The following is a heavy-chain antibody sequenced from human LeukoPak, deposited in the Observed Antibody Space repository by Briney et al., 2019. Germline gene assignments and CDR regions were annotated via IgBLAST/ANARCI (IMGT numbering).Heavy chain of an antibody. J-gene: IGHJ4*02. V-gene: IGHV1-18*01. CDR1: GYTFTNYG. CDR2: ISGYNGNT. D-gene: IGHD3-22*01. CDR3: ATDYKYDSSDLSPYIDC. Sequence: ASVKVSCKASGYTFTNYGISWVRQAPGQGLEWMGWISGYNGNTNYAQNLQGRVTMTRDTSTSTVYMELRSLRSDDTAVYYCATDYKYDSSDLSPYIDCWGRGTLVAVSS.